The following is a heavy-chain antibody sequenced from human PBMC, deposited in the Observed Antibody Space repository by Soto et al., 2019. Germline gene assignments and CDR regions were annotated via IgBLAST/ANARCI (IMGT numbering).Heavy chain of an antibody. CDR1: GFTFSNYW. J-gene: IGHJ4*02. CDR3: ASFAYYDYIWGSYLDY. D-gene: IGHD3-16*02. Sequence: EVQLVESGGGLVQPGGSLRLSCAASGFTFSNYWMSWVRQAPGKGLEWVANIKQDGSEKYYVDSVKGRFTISRDNDKNSLFLQMNSLRVEDTAVYYCASFAYYDYIWGSYLDYWGQGTLVTVSS. CDR2: IKQDGSEK. V-gene: IGHV3-7*01.